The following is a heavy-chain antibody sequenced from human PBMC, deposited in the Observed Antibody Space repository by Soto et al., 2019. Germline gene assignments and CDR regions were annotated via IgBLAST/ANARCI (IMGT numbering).Heavy chain of an antibody. D-gene: IGHD2-2*01. CDR3: ARVGCSSNSCSYYYYAMDV. V-gene: IGHV1-46*01. Sequence: QVQLVQSGAEVKKPGASVKVSCKASGYTFSSYYMHWVRQAPGKGLEWMGMINPSGGSTTYAQKFQGRVTMTRDTSTSIVYMALSSLRSEDTAVYYCARVGCSSNSCSYYYYAMDVWGQGTTVTVSS. CDR2: INPSGGST. CDR1: GYTFSSYY. J-gene: IGHJ6*02.